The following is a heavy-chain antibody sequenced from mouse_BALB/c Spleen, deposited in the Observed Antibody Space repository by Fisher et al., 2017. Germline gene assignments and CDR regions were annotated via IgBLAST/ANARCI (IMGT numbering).Heavy chain of an antibody. Sequence: KFKGKATITADTSSNTAYLQLSSLTSEDSAVYYCARGGNYWEDYWGQGTSVTVSS. J-gene: IGHJ4*01. D-gene: IGHD2-1*01. CDR3: ARGGNYWEDY. V-gene: IGHV14-2*02.